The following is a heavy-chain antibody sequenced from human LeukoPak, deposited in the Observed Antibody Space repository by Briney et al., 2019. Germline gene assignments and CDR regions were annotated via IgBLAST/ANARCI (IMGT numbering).Heavy chain of an antibody. V-gene: IGHV3-74*01. D-gene: IGHD5-24*01. CDR2: INSDGSST. CDR3: ARVLIATNWFDP. Sequence: GGSLRLSCAASGFTFSSYWMHWVRQAPGKGLVWVSRINSDGSSTSYADSVKGRFTISRDNDKNTLYLQMNSLRAEDTAVYYCARVLIATNWFDPWGQGTLVTVSS. J-gene: IGHJ5*02. CDR1: GFTFSSYW.